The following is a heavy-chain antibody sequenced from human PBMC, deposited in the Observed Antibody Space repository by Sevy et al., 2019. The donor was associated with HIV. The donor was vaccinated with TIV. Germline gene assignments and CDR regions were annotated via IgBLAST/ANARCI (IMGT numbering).Heavy chain of an antibody. Sequence: ASVKVSCKASGGTFNSYGINWVRQAPGQGLEWMGGIIPIFGTTNYAQRFQGRVTITADKSTSTAYMELSSLRSEETAVYCSAFDSNAYDVWGQGTMVTVSS. CDR3: AFDSNAYDV. V-gene: IGHV1-69*06. J-gene: IGHJ3*01. CDR1: GGTFNSYG. D-gene: IGHD3-22*01. CDR2: IIPIFGTT.